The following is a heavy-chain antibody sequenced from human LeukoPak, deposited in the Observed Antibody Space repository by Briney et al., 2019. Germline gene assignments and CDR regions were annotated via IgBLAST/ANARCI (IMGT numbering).Heavy chain of an antibody. CDR3: AKDRHYQSNVLGY. Sequence: GGSLRLSCAASEFTVGSNAMTWIRQAPGKGLEWVAVISYDGSNTYYGDSVKGRFTISRDNSKNTLYLQMNSLRAEDTAVYYCAKDRHYQSNVLGYWGQGTLGTVS. J-gene: IGHJ4*02. D-gene: IGHD3-22*01. CDR2: ISYDGSNT. V-gene: IGHV3-30*18. CDR1: EFTVGSNA.